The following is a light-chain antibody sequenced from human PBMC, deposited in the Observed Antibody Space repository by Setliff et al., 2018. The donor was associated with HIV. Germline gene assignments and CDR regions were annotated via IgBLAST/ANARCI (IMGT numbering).Light chain of an antibody. CDR3: CSYAGTNKYA. V-gene: IGLV2-23*02. CDR1: SSDVGNYNL. J-gene: IGLJ1*01. CDR2: EVR. Sequence: QSVLTQPASVSGSAGQSITISCTGTSSDVGNYNLVSWYQQYPGKAPKLIIYEVRKRPSGVSYRFSGSKSGDTASLTISGLQAEDEADYHCCSYAGTNKYAFGTGTKVTVL.